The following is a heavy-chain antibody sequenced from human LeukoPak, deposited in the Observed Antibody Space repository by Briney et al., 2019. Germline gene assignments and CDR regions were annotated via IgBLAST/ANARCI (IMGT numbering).Heavy chain of an antibody. V-gene: IGHV3-66*01. CDR3: ARGIYYHDTGGHYNRYYFDC. CDR1: GFTVSSNY. Sequence: PGGSLRLSCAASGFTVSSNYMSWVRQAPGKGLEWVAVIYSGGSIYYADSAKGRFTISRDNSKNTVYLQMTGLRAEDTAVYYCARGIYYHDTGGHYNRYYFDCWGQGTLVTVSS. CDR2: IYSGGSI. D-gene: IGHD3-22*01. J-gene: IGHJ4*02.